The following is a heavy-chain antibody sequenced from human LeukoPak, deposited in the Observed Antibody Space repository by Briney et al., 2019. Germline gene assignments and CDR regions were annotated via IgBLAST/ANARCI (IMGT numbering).Heavy chain of an antibody. CDR1: GYTFGSYG. CDR2: ISGYNGNT. CDR3: AKDYSGSGSVHFEH. Sequence: ASVKVSCKASGYTFGSYGVTWVRQAPGQGLEWMGWISGYNGNTNLAQKFQGRVSLTTDTSATTAYMEQRSLTSDDTAVYYCAKDYSGSGSVHFEHWVQGTLVTVPS. V-gene: IGHV1-18*01. D-gene: IGHD3-10*01. J-gene: IGHJ4*02.